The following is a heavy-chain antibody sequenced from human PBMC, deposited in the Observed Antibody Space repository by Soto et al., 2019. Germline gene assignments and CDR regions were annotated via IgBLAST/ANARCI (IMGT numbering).Heavy chain of an antibody. V-gene: IGHV5-51*01. CDR3: ARRQKGCSGGSCYYYYGMDV. Sequence: GESLKISCKGSGYSFTSYWIGWVRQMPGKGLEWMGIIYPGDSDTRYSPSFQGQVTISADNSISTAYLQWSSLKASDTAMYYCARRQKGCSGGSCYYYYGMDVWGQGTTVTVSS. CDR2: IYPGDSDT. J-gene: IGHJ6*02. CDR1: GYSFTSYW. D-gene: IGHD2-15*01.